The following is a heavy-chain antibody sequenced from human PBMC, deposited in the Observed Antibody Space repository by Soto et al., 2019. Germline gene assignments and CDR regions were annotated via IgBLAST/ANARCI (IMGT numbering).Heavy chain of an antibody. Sequence: QVQLVQSGAEVKKPGSSVKVSCKASGGTFSSYAISWVRQAPGQGLEWMGGIIPIFGTANYAQKFQGRVTITADESTSTAYMELSILRSEDTVVYYCAPQTQRYCSSTSCGGNWFDPWGQGTLVTVSS. V-gene: IGHV1-69*01. D-gene: IGHD2-2*01. CDR2: IIPIFGTA. CDR1: GGTFSSYA. CDR3: APQTQRYCSSTSCGGNWFDP. J-gene: IGHJ5*02.